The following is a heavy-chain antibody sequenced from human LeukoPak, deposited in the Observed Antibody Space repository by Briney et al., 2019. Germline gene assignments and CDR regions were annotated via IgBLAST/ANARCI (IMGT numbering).Heavy chain of an antibody. Sequence: GRSLRLSCAASGFTFSRYGMHWVRQAPGKGLEWVAVISYDGSNKYYADSVKGRFTISRDNSKNTLYLQMNSLRAEDTAVYYCAKDGGHSNYLDYGMDVWGQGTTVTVSS. D-gene: IGHD4-11*01. V-gene: IGHV3-30*18. J-gene: IGHJ6*02. CDR3: AKDGGHSNYLDYGMDV. CDR2: ISYDGSNK. CDR1: GFTFSRYG.